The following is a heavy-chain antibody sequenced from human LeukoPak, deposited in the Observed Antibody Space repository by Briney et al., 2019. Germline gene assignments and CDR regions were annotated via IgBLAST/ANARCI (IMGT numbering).Heavy chain of an antibody. CDR1: GFTFSSYG. D-gene: IGHD2-2*01. CDR3: ARAGPSSTSCCYWFDP. Sequence: PGGSLRLSCAASGFTFSSYGMHWVRQAPGKGLEWVAVIWYDGSNKYYADSVKGRFTISRDNSKNTLYLQMNSLRAEDTAVYYCARAGPSSTSCCYWFDPWGQGTLVTVSS. J-gene: IGHJ5*02. CDR2: IWYDGSNK. V-gene: IGHV3-33*01.